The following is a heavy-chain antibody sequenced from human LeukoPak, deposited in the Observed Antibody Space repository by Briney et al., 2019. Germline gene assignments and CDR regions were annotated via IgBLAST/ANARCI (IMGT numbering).Heavy chain of an antibody. V-gene: IGHV4-4*07. CDR2: IYTNGTT. CDR3: AREGIIDAFDI. CDR1: GGSISSYY. J-gene: IGHJ3*02. Sequence: SETLSLTCTVSGGSISSYYWSRIRQPAGKGLELIGRIYTNGTTNYNPSLKSRVTISVDTSKNQFSLKLSSVTAADTAVYYCAREGIIDAFDIWGQGTVVTVSS.